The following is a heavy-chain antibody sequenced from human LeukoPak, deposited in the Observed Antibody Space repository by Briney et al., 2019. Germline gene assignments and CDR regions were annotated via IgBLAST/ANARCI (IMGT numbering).Heavy chain of an antibody. CDR1: GGSFSGYY. J-gene: IGHJ4*02. Sequence: SETLSLTCAVYGGSFSGYYWSWIRQPPGKGLEWIGEINHSGSTNYNPSLKSRVAISVDTSKNQFSLKLSSVTAADTAVYYCARAQRTPGPNLYYCEYWGEDPVVSVSS. D-gene: IGHD1-14*01. CDR3: ARAQRTPGPNLYYCEY. CDR2: INHSGST. V-gene: IGHV4-34*01.